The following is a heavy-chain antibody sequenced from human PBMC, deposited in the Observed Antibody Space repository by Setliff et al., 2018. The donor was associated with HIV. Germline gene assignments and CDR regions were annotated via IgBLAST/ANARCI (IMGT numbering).Heavy chain of an antibody. D-gene: IGHD3-22*01. CDR3: ARARRDSYDRGRRNRYYIDV. CDR2: VRNKARTYTT. V-gene: IGHV3-72*01. J-gene: IGHJ6*03. Sequence: GGSLRLSCAVSGFIFSDHYMDWVRQAPGKGLEWVGRVRNKARTYTTEYAASVKGRFTISRDDSNNSLYLQMNSLETEDTAVYYCARARRDSYDRGRRNRYYIDVWGKGTTVTVSS. CDR1: GFIFSDHY.